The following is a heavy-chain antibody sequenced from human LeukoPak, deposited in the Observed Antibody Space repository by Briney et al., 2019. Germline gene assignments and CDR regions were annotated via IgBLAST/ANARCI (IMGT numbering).Heavy chain of an antibody. D-gene: IGHD7-27*01. CDR2: ISSSGSTI. CDR3: AKDRPLNWGYYFDY. Sequence: PGGSLRLSCAASGFTFSSYEMNWVRQAPGKGLEWVSYISSSGSTIYYADSVKGRFTISRDNAKNSVYLQMSSLRAEDTAIYYCAKDRPLNWGYYFDYWGQGTLVTVSS. CDR1: GFTFSSYE. J-gene: IGHJ4*02. V-gene: IGHV3-48*03.